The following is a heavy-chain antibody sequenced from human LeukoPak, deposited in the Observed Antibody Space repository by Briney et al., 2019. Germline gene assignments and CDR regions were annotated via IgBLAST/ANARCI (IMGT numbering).Heavy chain of an antibody. V-gene: IGHV1-69*01. J-gene: IGHJ4*02. D-gene: IGHD3-22*01. CDR2: IIPIFGTA. Sequence: SVKVSCKASGGTFSSYAISWVRQAPRQGLEWMGGIIPIFGTANYAQKFQGRVTITADASTSTAYMELSSLRSEDTSVYYCARGWDSSGQIPFFYWGQGTLVTVSS. CDR3: ARGWDSSGQIPFFY. CDR1: GGTFSSYA.